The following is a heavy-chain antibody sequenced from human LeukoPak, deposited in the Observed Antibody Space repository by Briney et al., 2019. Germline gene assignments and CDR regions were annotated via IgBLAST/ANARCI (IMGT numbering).Heavy chain of an antibody. J-gene: IGHJ4*02. Sequence: GGSLRLSCAASGFTFSSYAMSWVRQAPGKGLEWVSAISGSGGSTYYADSVKGRFTISRDNSKNTLYLQTNSLRAEDTAVYYCAKLRSYWGNFDYWGQGTLVTVSS. CDR1: GFTFSSYA. CDR3: AKLRSYWGNFDY. V-gene: IGHV3-23*01. D-gene: IGHD3-10*01. CDR2: ISGSGGST.